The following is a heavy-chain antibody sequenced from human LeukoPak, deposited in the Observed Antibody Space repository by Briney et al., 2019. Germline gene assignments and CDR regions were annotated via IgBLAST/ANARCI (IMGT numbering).Heavy chain of an antibody. CDR1: GYGFTSNY. Sequence: ASVKVSCKASGYGFTSNYIHWVRQAPGQGLEWMGMIYPRDGSTSYAQKFQGRVTVSRDTSTSTVHMELSGLRSEDTAVYYCARDQEAFDYWGQGTLVTVSS. CDR3: ARDQEAFDY. J-gene: IGHJ4*02. CDR2: IYPRDGST. V-gene: IGHV1-46*01.